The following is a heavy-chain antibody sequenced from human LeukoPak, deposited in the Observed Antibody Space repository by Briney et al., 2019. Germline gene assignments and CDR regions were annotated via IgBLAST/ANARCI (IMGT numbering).Heavy chain of an antibody. D-gene: IGHD6-19*01. V-gene: IGHV4-59*08. CDR2: IYYSGST. CDR3: ARAVSGRFDY. CDR1: GGSISSDY. Sequence: PSETLSLTCSVSGGSISSDYWSWIRQPPGKGLEWTGYIYYSGSTKYNPSLKRRVTISVDTSKNQFSLKLSSVTAADTAIYYCARAVSGRFDYWGQGTLVTVSS. J-gene: IGHJ4*02.